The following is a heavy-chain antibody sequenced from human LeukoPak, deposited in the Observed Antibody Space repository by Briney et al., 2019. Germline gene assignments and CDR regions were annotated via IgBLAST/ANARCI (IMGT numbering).Heavy chain of an antibody. CDR3: ARHYDSSGYYYLSSFDY. J-gene: IGHJ4*02. CDR1: GGSISSYY. V-gene: IGHV4-59*08. D-gene: IGHD3-22*01. Sequence: SETLSLTCTVSGGSISSYYWSWIRQPPGKGLEWIGYIYYSGSTNYNPSLKSRVTISVDTSKNQFSLKLSSVTAADTAAYYCARHYDSSGYYYLSSFDYWGQGTLVTVSS. CDR2: IYYSGST.